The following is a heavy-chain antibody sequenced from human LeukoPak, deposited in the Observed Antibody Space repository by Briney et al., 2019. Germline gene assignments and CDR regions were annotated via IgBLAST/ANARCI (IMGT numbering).Heavy chain of an antibody. V-gene: IGHV3-11*06. CDR3: AREAGSRAVAGSDY. CDR2: ISSSSSYI. Sequence: GGSLRLSCAASGFTFSDYYMSWIRQAPGKGLEWVSSISSSSSYIYYADSVKGRFTISRDNAKNSLYLQMNSLRAEDTAVYYCAREAGSRAVAGSDYWGQGTLVTVSS. CDR1: GFTFSDYY. J-gene: IGHJ4*02. D-gene: IGHD6-19*01.